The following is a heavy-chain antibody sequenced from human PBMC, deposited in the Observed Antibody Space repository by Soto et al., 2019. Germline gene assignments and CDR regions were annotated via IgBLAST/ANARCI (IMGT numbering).Heavy chain of an antibody. Sequence: AASVKVSCKASGYTFTGYYMHWVRQAPGQGLEWMGWINPNSGGTNYAQKFQGRVTMTRDTSISTAYMELSRLRSDDTAVYYCARLVPAALDAFDIWGQGTMVTVSS. V-gene: IGHV1-2*02. CDR1: GYTFTGYY. CDR3: ARLVPAALDAFDI. CDR2: INPNSGGT. D-gene: IGHD2-2*01. J-gene: IGHJ3*02.